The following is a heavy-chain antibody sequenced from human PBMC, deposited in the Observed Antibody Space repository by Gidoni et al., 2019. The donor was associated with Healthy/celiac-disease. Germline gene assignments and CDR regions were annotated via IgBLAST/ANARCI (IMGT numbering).Heavy chain of an antibody. CDR3: ARSTGDLPRRGWGGIYDAFDI. CDR2: IYHSGST. D-gene: IGHD2-21*02. J-gene: IGHJ3*02. Sequence: TCGGYSWSWIRQPPGKGLEWIGYIYHSGSTYYNPSLKSRVTISVDRSKNQFSLKLSSVTAADTAVYYCARSTGDLPRRGWGGIYDAFDIWGQGTMVTVSS. V-gene: IGHV4-30-2*01. CDR1: TCGGYS.